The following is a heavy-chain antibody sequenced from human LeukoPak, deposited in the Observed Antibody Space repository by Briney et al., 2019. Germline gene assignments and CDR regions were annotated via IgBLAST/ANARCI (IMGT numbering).Heavy chain of an antibody. D-gene: IGHD3-3*01. CDR1: GGSFSGYY. J-gene: IGHJ4*02. Sequence: SETLSLTCAVYGGSFSGYYWSWLRQPPGKGLEWIGEINHSGSTNYNPSLKSRVTISVDTSKNQFSLKLSSVTAADTAVYYCAATIFGVVSDYWGQGTLVTVSS. CDR2: INHSGST. CDR3: AATIFGVVSDY. V-gene: IGHV4-34*01.